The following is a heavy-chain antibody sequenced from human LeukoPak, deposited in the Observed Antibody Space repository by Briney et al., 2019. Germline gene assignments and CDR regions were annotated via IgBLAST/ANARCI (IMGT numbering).Heavy chain of an antibody. Sequence: SQTLSLTCAISGHSVSSNSVAWNWIRQSPSRGLEWLGRTYYRSTWFNDYAVSVKSRIIINSDTSKNQVSLQVNTVTPEDTAVYYCAREYGDGFDIWGQGTMVIVSS. V-gene: IGHV6-1*01. J-gene: IGHJ3*02. CDR1: GHSVSSNSVA. CDR3: AREYGDGFDI. D-gene: IGHD2-8*01. CDR2: TYYRSTWFN.